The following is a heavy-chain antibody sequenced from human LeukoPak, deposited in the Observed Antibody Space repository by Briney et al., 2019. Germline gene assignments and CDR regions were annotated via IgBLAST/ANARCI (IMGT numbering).Heavy chain of an antibody. CDR1: GFTFSSYS. Sequence: GGSLRLSCAASGFTFSSYSMNWVRQAPGKGLEWVSSISSSSSYIYYADSVKGRFTISRDNAKNSLYLQMNSLRAEDTAVYYCARASAIYYYDRSDRPYCFDYWGQGTLVTVSS. J-gene: IGHJ4*02. CDR2: ISSSSSYI. D-gene: IGHD3-22*01. V-gene: IGHV3-21*01. CDR3: ARASAIYYYDRSDRPYCFDY.